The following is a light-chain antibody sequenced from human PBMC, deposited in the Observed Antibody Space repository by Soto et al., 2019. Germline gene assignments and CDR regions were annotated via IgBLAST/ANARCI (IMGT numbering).Light chain of an antibody. V-gene: IGKV3-15*01. CDR3: QEYNNWPST. CDR2: GAT. CDR1: ETISAN. Sequence: EIVMTQYPGTLSVSPGERATFSCRASETISANLAWYQQKPGQAPKLLIFGATSRATGVPARFSGSGSVTDYSLTISSPQSEDFAVYYCQEYNNWPSTFGQGTKLEIK. J-gene: IGKJ2*01.